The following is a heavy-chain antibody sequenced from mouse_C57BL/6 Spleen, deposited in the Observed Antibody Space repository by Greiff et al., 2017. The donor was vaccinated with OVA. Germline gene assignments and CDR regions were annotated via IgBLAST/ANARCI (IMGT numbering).Heavy chain of an antibody. D-gene: IGHD1-1*01. V-gene: IGHV1-50*01. Sequence: QVQLKQPGAELVKPGASVKLSCKASGYTFTSYWMQWVKQRPGQGLEWIGEIDPSDSYTNYNQKFKGKATLTVDTSSSTAYMQLSSLTSEDSSVYYCASPYGSSSGYAMDYWGQGTSVTVSS. CDR1: GYTFTSYW. CDR3: ASPYGSSSGYAMDY. J-gene: IGHJ4*01. CDR2: IDPSDSYT.